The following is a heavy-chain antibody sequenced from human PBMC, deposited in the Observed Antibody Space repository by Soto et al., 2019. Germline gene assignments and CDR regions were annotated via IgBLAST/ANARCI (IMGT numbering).Heavy chain of an antibody. CDR2: IWYEGITK. Sequence: QVQLVQSGGGVVQPGRSLRLSCEVSGFSLSIYGMHWVRQAPGKGLEWVAVIWYEGITKNYADSVKGRFTISRDSSKNMGYLQMDSLKVEDTAVYYCARDVDRTSHLNWFDPLGQGVMVTVSS. CDR3: ARDVDRTSHLNWFDP. CDR1: GFSLSIYG. V-gene: IGHV3-33*01. D-gene: IGHD5-12*01. J-gene: IGHJ5*02.